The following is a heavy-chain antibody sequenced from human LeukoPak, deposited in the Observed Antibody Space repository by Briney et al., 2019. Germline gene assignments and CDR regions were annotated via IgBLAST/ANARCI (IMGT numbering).Heavy chain of an antibody. CDR1: GFTFSRYW. V-gene: IGHV3-7*05. J-gene: IGHJ4*02. CDR3: ARDSEWGLLRSDY. D-gene: IGHD1-26*01. CDR2: IKQDGTEK. Sequence: GGSLRLSCTASGFTFSRYWMTWVRQAPGKGLEWVANIKQDGTEKYYVDSVKGRFTISRDNAKNSLYLQMNSLRAEDTAVYYCARDSEWGLLRSDYWGQGTLVTVSS.